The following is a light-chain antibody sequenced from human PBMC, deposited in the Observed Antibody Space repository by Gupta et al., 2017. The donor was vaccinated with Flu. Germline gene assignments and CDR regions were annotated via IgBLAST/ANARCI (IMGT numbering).Light chain of an antibody. CDR3: GSDTSSDTWV. CDR2: EVT. CDR1: RSDIGGYNY. Sequence: QSALTQPASVSGSPVQSITISFTGTRSDIGGYNYVPWYLKHPGKAPKLMSYEVTNRPPGVASRFSGSKAANTASLTVSGHTEEDEADYFAGSDTSSDTWVFGGGTKVTVL. J-gene: IGLJ3*02. V-gene: IGLV2-14*01.